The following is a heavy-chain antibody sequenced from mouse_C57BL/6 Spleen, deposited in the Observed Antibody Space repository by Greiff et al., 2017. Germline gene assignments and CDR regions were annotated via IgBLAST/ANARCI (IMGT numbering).Heavy chain of an antibody. Sequence: VQLQQSGAELVRPGASVTLSCKASGYTFTDYEMHWVKQTPVHGLEWIGAIDPETGGTAYNQKFKGKAILTADKSSSTAYMELRSLTSEDSAGYYGTRRGYNWGQGTLVTDSA. CDR3: TRRGYN. V-gene: IGHV1-15*01. D-gene: IGHD2-14*01. CDR2: IDPETGGT. CDR1: GYTFTDYE. J-gene: IGHJ3*01.